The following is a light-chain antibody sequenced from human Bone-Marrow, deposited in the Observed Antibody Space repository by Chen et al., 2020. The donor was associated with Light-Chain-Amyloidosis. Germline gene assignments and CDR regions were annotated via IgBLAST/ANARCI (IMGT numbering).Light chain of an antibody. J-gene: IGLJ2*01. CDR1: DLPTKY. CDR3: QSADSSGTYEVI. V-gene: IGLV3-25*03. CDR2: RDT. Sequence: SYELTQPPSVPVSPRQPARITCSGDDLPTKYAYWYQQKPGQAPVLVIHRDTERPSGISERFSGSSSGTTATLTISGVQAEDEADYHCQSADSSGTYEVIFGGGTKLTVL.